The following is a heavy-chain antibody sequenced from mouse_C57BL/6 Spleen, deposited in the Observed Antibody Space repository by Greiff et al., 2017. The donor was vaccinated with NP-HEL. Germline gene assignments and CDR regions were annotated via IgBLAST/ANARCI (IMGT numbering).Heavy chain of an antibody. Sequence: EVQLQQSGPVLVKPGASVKMSCKASGYTFTDYYMNWVKQSHGKSLEWIGVINPYNGGTSYNQKFKGKATLTVDKSSSTAYMELNSLTSEDSAVYYCARGVTGTDWYFDVWGTGTTVTVSS. V-gene: IGHV1-19*01. D-gene: IGHD4-1*01. CDR2: INPYNGGT. CDR1: GYTFTDYY. CDR3: ARGVTGTDWYFDV. J-gene: IGHJ1*03.